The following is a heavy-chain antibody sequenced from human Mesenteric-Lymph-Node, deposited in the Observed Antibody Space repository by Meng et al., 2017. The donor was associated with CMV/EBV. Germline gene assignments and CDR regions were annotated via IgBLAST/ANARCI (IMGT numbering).Heavy chain of an antibody. CDR3: AKVGARATIPHFDY. CDR1: GFTFSSYG. Sequence: ASGFTFSSYGMHWVRQAPGKGLEWVAVISYDGSNKYYADSVKGRFTISRDNSKNTLYLQMNSLRAEDTAVYYCAKVGARATIPHFDYWGQGTLVTVSS. V-gene: IGHV3-30*18. D-gene: IGHD1-26*01. CDR2: ISYDGSNK. J-gene: IGHJ4*02.